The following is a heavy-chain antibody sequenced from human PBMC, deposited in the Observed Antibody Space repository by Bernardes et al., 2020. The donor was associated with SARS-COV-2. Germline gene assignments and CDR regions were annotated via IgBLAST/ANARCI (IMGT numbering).Heavy chain of an antibody. CDR2: INSDGSST. CDR1: GFTFSSYW. CDR3: ASQEEDLRYPSVYGMDV. V-gene: IGHV3-74*01. J-gene: IGHJ6*02. Sequence: GVSLRLSCAASGFTFSSYWMHWVRQAPGKGLVLVSRINSDGSSTSYADSVKGRFTISRDNAKNTLYLQMNSLRAEDTAVYYCASQEEDLRYPSVYGMDVWGQVTTVTVSS. D-gene: IGHD3-9*01.